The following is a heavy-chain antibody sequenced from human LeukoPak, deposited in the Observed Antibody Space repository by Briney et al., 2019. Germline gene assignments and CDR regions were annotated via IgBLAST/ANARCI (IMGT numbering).Heavy chain of an antibody. D-gene: IGHD3-3*01. V-gene: IGHV4-39*01. CDR2: LLYGGNT. J-gene: IGHJ4*02. Sequence: SETLSLTCTVAGASVTSSNYFWAWIRQPPGKGLEWIGSLLYGGNTNYNPSLKSRATISVDTSKKAFSLNLSSVTAADTALYYCARQRFWISYPFDFWGPGILVTVSS. CDR1: GASVTSSNYF. CDR3: ARQRFWISYPFDF.